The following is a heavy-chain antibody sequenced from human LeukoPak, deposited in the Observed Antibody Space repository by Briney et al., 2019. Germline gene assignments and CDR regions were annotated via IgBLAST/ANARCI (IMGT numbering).Heavy chain of an antibody. Sequence: ASVKVSCKASGYTFTSYGISWVRQAPGQGLEWMGWISAYNGNTNYAQKLQGRVTMTRDTSISTAYMELSRLRSDDTAVYYCARGHGRFGELLYDYWGQGTLVTVSS. V-gene: IGHV1-18*01. CDR3: ARGHGRFGELLYDY. CDR1: GYTFTSYG. J-gene: IGHJ4*02. D-gene: IGHD3-10*01. CDR2: ISAYNGNT.